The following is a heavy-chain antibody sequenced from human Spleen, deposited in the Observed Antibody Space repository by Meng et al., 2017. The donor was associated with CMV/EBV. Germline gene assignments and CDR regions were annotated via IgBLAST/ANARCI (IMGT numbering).Heavy chain of an antibody. CDR1: GGSIGSYS. J-gene: IGHJ5*02. CDR2: IYNSGSI. Sequence: SETLSLTCNVSGGSIGSYSYNWIRQPPGKGLEWIGHIYNSGSINYNPSLKSRVTISLDTSKNQFSLKLSSVTAADTAVYYCARVAAGDWFDPWGQGTLVTVSS. V-gene: IGHV4-59*01. D-gene: IGHD2-15*01. CDR3: ARVAAGDWFDP.